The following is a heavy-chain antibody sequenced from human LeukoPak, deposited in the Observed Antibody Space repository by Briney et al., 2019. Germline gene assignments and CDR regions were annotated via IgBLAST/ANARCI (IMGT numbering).Heavy chain of an antibody. CDR1: GFTFSSYA. Sequence: GGSLRLSCAASGFTFSSYAMSWVRQAPGKGLEWVSGSGSGGSTYYADSVKGRFTISRDNSKNTLYLQMNSPRAEDTAVYYCAKDFWSGYYPNYWGQGTLVTVSS. J-gene: IGHJ4*02. CDR3: AKDFWSGYYPNY. V-gene: IGHV3-23*01. D-gene: IGHD3-3*01. CDR2: SGSGGST.